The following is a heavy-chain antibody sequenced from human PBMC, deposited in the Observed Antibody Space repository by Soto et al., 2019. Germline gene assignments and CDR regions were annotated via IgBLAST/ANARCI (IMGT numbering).Heavy chain of an antibody. CDR3: ARVSVAATGYYYMDV. D-gene: IGHD2-15*01. V-gene: IGHV1-18*01. CDR2: ISAYNGNT. CDR1: GYTFTSYG. Sequence: ASVKVSCKASGYTFTSYGTSWVRQALGQGLEWMGWISAYNGNTNYAQKLQGRVTMTTDTSTSTAYMELRSLRSDDTAVYYCARVSVAATGYYYMDVWGKRTKVTVSS. J-gene: IGHJ6*03.